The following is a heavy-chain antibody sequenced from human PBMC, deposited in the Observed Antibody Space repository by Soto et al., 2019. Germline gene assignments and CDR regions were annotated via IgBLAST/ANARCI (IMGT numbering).Heavy chain of an antibody. V-gene: IGHV1-3*01. Sequence: QVQLVQSGAEVRKPGASVKVSCQASGYTFTDFAIHWVRQAPGQGLEWMGWILGGTGNTKYSQKFQGRFTITRDTSTTTAYMELSRLTSGDTALYFCAREGDHPGYDYGLDYWGQGILVTVSS. CDR3: AREGDHPGYDYGLDY. CDR1: GYTFTDFA. J-gene: IGHJ4*02. D-gene: IGHD5-12*01. CDR2: ILGGTGNT.